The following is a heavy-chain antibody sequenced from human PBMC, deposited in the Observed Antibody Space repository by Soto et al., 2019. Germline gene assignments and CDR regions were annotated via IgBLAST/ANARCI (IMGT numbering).Heavy chain of an antibody. CDR2: IIPIFGTA. J-gene: IGHJ4*02. D-gene: IGHD2-15*01. V-gene: IGHV1-69*13. CDR3: ASLGYCSGGSCYYHPD. Sequence: SVKVSCKASGGTFSSYAISWVRQAPGQGLEWMGGIIPIFGTANYAQKFQGRVTITADESTSTAYMELSSLRSEDTAVYYCASLGYCSGGSCYYHPDWGQGTLVTVAS. CDR1: GGTFSSYA.